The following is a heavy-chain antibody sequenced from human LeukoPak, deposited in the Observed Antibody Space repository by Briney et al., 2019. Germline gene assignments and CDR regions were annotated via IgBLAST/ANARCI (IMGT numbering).Heavy chain of an antibody. Sequence: SETLSLTCTVSGGSISSSSYYWGWIRQPPGKGLEWIGSIYYSGSTYYNPSLKSRVTISVDTSKNQFSLKLSSVTAADTAVYHCARLMVRGVAEIDYWGQGTLVTVSS. CDR2: IYYSGST. J-gene: IGHJ4*02. CDR1: GGSISSSSYY. V-gene: IGHV4-39*01. CDR3: ARLMVRGVAEIDY. D-gene: IGHD3-10*01.